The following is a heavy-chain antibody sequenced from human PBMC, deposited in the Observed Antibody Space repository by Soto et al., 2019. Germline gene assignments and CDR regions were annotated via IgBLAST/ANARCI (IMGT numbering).Heavy chain of an antibody. CDR1: GFTFSSYA. D-gene: IGHD3-22*01. CDR2: ISSSTGYI. Sequence: PGGSLRLSCAASGFTFSSYAMSWVRQAPGKGLEWVSSISSSTGYIYYADSVKGRFTISRDNAKNSLYLQMNSLRAEDTAVYYCATGQYYYDSSGYRFDIWGQGTMVTVSS. CDR3: ATGQYYYDSSGYRFDI. J-gene: IGHJ3*02. V-gene: IGHV3-21*01.